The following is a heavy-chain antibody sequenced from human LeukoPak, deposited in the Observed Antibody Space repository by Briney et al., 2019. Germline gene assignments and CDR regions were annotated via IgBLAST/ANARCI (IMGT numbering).Heavy chain of an antibody. CDR2: ISWNSGSI. J-gene: IGHJ6*02. Sequence: GRSLRLSCAASGFTFDDYAMHWGRQAPGKGLEWVSGISWNSGSIGYADSVKGRFTISRDNAKNSLYLQMNSLRAEDTALYYCAKDYGSGSYGGRFYYYYGMDVWGQGTTVTVSS. V-gene: IGHV3-9*01. CDR3: AKDYGSGSYGGRFYYYYGMDV. CDR1: GFTFDDYA. D-gene: IGHD3-10*01.